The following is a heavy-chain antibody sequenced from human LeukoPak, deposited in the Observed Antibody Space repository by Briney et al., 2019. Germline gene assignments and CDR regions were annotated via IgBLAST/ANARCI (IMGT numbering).Heavy chain of an antibody. J-gene: IGHJ6*04. CDR2: ISWDGGST. Sequence: GGSLRLSCAASGFTFSSYAMTWVRQAPGKGLEWVSLISWDGGSTYYADSVKGRFTISRDNSKNSLYLQMNSLRAEDTALYYCAKDIGYSSSWYGMDVWGKGTTVTVSS. D-gene: IGHD6-13*01. CDR3: AKDIGYSSSWYGMDV. CDR1: GFTFSSYA. V-gene: IGHV3-43D*04.